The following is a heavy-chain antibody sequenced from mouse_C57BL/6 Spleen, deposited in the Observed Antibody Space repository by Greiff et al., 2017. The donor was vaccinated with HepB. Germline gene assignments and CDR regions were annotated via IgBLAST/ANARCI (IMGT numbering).Heavy chain of an antibody. V-gene: IGHV1-82*01. CDR3: ARGAVVAPNAY. CDR2: IYPGDGDT. D-gene: IGHD1-1*01. CDR1: GYAFSSSW. Sequence: QVQLQQSGPELVKPGASVKISCKASGYAFSSSWMNWVKQRPGKGLEWIGRIYPGDGDTNYNGKFKGKATLTADKSSSTAYMQLSSLTSEYSAVYFCARGAVVAPNAYWGQGTLVTVSA. J-gene: IGHJ3*01.